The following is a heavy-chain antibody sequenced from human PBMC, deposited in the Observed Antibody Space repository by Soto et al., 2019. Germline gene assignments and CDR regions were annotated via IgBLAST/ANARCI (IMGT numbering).Heavy chain of an antibody. CDR1: GFTFSSYA. CDR2: ISGSGGST. CDR3: AKDSSLTGYYFSYYGMDV. D-gene: IGHD3-9*01. V-gene: IGHV3-23*01. Sequence: GGSLRLSCAASGFTFSSYAMSWVRQAPGKGLEWVSAISGSGGSTYYADSVKGRFTISRDNSKNTLYLQMNSLRAEDTAVYYCAKDSSLTGYYFSYYGMDVWGQGTTVTVSS. J-gene: IGHJ6*02.